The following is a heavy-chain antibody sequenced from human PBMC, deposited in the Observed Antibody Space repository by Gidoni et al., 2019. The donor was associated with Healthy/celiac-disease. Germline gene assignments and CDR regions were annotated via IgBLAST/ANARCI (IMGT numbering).Heavy chain of an antibody. J-gene: IGHJ4*02. Sequence: EVQLVESGGGLVQPGGSLRLPCAASGFTFSSYWMHWVRQAPWKGLVWVSRINSDGSSTSYADSVKGRFTISRNNAKNTLYLQMNSLRAEDTAVYYCASTTKDYFDYWGQGTLVTVSS. D-gene: IGHD4-17*01. CDR3: ASTTKDYFDY. V-gene: IGHV3-74*01. CDR2: INSDGSST. CDR1: GFTFSSYW.